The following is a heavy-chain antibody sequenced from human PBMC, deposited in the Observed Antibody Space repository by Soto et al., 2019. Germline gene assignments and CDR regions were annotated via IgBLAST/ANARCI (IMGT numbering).Heavy chain of an antibody. CDR3: AADDMTPLI. V-gene: IGHV1-58*01. CDR1: GFTFPSSA. Sequence: SVKVSCKASGFTFPSSAVQWVRQARGQRLEWIGWIVVGSGNTNSAQKFQERVTFTMDMSTSTVYMELISLKSEDAAVCYCAADDMTPLIWRQGTLVTV. J-gene: IGHJ4*02. CDR2: IVVGSGNT.